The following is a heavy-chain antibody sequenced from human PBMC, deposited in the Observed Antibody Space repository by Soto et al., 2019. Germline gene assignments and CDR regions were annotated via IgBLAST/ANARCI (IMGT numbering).Heavy chain of an antibody. J-gene: IGHJ6*02. CDR3: ARDILTGRPSYYGMDV. Sequence: PGGSLRLSCAASGFTFSTYSLNWVRQAPGKGLEWVSSISSTSTYIYYADSVKGRVTISRDNAENSLYLQMNSLTAEDTAVYYCARDILTGRPSYYGMDVWGQGTTLTV. V-gene: IGHV3-21*01. CDR2: ISSTSTYI. CDR1: GFTFSTYS. D-gene: IGHD3-9*01.